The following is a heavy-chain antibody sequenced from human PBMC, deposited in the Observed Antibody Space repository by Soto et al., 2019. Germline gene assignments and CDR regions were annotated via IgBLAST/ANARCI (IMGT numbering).Heavy chain of an antibody. CDR1: GNFCTKYG. Sequence: QVQLVQSGAEVKRPGASVKVSCKTPGNFCTKYGISWVRQAPGQGLEWMGWINGHTGSTNYAPKFRGRVTMTTDTSTSIVYMELSSLTSDDTAVYYCGRDGDQWDQRYLDYWGQGTLASV. CDR3: GRDGDQWDQRYLDY. D-gene: IGHD1-26*01. J-gene: IGHJ4*02. CDR2: INGHTGST. V-gene: IGHV1-18*01.